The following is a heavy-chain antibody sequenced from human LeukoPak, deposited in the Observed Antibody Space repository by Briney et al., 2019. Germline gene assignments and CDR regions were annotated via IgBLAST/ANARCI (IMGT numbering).Heavy chain of an antibody. CDR1: GFTVSSNY. CDR2: IYSGGST. J-gene: IGHJ6*04. Sequence: GGSLRLSCAASGFTVSSNYMSWVRQAPGKGLEWVSVIYSGGSTYYADSVKGRFTISRDNSKNTLYLQMNSLRAEDTAVYYCARERFQENYYYYGMDVWGKGTTVTVSS. V-gene: IGHV3-66*01. CDR3: ARERFQENYYYYGMDV.